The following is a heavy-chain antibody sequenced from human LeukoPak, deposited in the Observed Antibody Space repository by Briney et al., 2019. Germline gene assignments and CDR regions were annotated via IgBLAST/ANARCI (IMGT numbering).Heavy chain of an antibody. J-gene: IGHJ4*02. Sequence: ASVKVSCMASGYTFTDYYMHWVRQTPGQRLEWMGWINPDSGGTNYAQTFQGRVTMTRDTSISTAYMELSRLRSDDTAVYYCARPFIETPSLGALDYWGQGTLVTVSS. D-gene: IGHD4-23*01. V-gene: IGHV1-2*02. CDR1: GYTFTDYY. CDR3: ARPFIETPSLGALDY. CDR2: INPDSGGT.